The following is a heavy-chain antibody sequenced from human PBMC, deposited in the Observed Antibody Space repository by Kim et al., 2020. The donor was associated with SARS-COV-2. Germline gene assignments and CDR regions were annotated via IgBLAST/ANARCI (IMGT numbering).Heavy chain of an antibody. J-gene: IGHJ5*02. Sequence: SETLSLTCAVHGGSLSGSYWSWIRQPPGKGLEWIGESNHIGGTNYNPAPKSGVTISVETSKNQFPLRLSSGTAADTAVFYCAGLCGKSQMGYNGFGPWA. CDR3: AGLCGKSQMGYNGFGP. CDR1: GGSLSGSY. D-gene: IGHD1-26*01. V-gene: IGHV4-34*01. CDR2: SNHIGGT.